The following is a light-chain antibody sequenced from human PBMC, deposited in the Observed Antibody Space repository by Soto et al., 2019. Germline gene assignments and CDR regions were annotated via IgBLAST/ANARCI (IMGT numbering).Light chain of an antibody. CDR1: SSDVGRYDY. J-gene: IGLJ1*01. Sequence: QSVLTQPRSVSGSPGQSVTISCTGTSSDVGRYDYVSWYQQYPGEAPKLIIYDVTERPSGVPDRFSGSKSGNTASLTISGLRAEDEAAYSCCSFAGSYSYVFGSGTKGHRP. V-gene: IGLV2-11*01. CDR3: CSFAGSYSYV. CDR2: DVT.